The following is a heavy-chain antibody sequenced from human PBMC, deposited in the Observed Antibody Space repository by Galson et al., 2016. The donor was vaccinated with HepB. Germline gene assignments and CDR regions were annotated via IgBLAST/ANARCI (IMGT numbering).Heavy chain of an antibody. CDR2: ISSSGSTI. CDR3: ARDRIAAAVYYYGMDV. Sequence: SLRLSCAASGFTFSDYYMSWIRQAPGKGLEWVSYISSSGSTIYYADSVKGRFTISRDNAKNSLYLQMNSLRAEDTALYYCARDRIAAAVYYYGMDVWGQGATVTVSS. V-gene: IGHV3-11*04. J-gene: IGHJ6*02. CDR1: GFTFSDYY. D-gene: IGHD6-25*01.